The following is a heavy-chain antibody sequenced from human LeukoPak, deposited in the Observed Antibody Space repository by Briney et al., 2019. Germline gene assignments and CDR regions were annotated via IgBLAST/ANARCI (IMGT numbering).Heavy chain of an antibody. CDR2: IYTSGST. V-gene: IGHV4-61*02. CDR1: GGSVRRGNYY. Sequence: SQILSLTCTVSGGSVRRGNYYWTWIRQPAGSGLEWIGRIYTSGSTNYNPSLKSRVTISVDTSKNQFSLKLSSVTAADTAVYYCAREDDFWSAHTPGLGYWGQGTLVTVSS. J-gene: IGHJ4*02. D-gene: IGHD3-3*01. CDR3: AREDDFWSAHTPGLGY.